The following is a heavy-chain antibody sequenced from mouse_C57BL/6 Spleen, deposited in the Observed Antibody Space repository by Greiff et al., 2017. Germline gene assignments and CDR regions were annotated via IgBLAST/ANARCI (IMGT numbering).Heavy chain of an antibody. CDR2: IYPRSGNT. CDR3: ARGGFYDDGADWYFDV. D-gene: IGHD2-12*01. V-gene: IGHV1-81*01. Sequence: QVQLQQSGAELARPGASVKLSCKASGYTFTSYGISWVKQRPGQGLEWIGEIYPRSGNTYYTEKFKGKATLTADKSSSTAYMELRSLTSEDSAVYFCARGGFYDDGADWYFDVWGTGTTVTVSS. J-gene: IGHJ1*03. CDR1: GYTFTSYG.